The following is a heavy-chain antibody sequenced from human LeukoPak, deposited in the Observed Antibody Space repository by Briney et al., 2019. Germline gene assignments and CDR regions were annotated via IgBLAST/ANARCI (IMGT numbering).Heavy chain of an antibody. CDR1: GYTFTSYY. CDR2: INRSDGST. D-gene: IGHD6-19*01. J-gene: IGHJ4*02. V-gene: IGHV1-46*01. Sequence: GASVKVSCKASGYTFTSYYLHWVRQAPGQGLEWMGIINRSDGSTTYAQKFQGRVTMTRDMSTSTVYMELSSLRSEDTAMYYCARSSYSRGWEYFDYWGQGTLVTVSS. CDR3: ARSSYSRGWEYFDY.